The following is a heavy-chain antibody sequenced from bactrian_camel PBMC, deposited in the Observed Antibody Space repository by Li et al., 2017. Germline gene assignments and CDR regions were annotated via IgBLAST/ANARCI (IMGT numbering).Heavy chain of an antibody. V-gene: IGHV3S40*01. CDR2: INSGGGST. CDR1: GFTFSNYD. J-gene: IGHJ4*01. Sequence: DVQLVESGGGSVQAGGSLKLSCAASGFTFSNYDMSWVRQAPGKGLEWVSTINSGGGSTYYADSVKGRFTCFQDVDMRMLYLQMNSLKTEDTAVYYCSADCGIGYGTHYRGQGTQVTVS. D-gene: IGHD3*01. CDR3: SADCGIGYGTHY.